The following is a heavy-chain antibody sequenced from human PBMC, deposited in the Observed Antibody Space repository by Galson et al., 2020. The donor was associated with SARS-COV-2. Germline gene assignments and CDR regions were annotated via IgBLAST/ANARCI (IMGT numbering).Heavy chain of an antibody. Sequence: GGSLRLSCVASGFTFSNYAMRWVRQAPGKGLEWVSAISGSGGTTYYGDSVKGRFSISRDTSSDTAYLGRNSRRAEDTAVYYCAGRDITGAQGYWGQGNLVTVSS. D-gene: IGHD3-10*01. CDR3: AGRDITGAQGY. J-gene: IGHJ4*02. CDR2: ISGSGGTT. CDR1: GFTFSNYA. V-gene: IGHV3-23*01.